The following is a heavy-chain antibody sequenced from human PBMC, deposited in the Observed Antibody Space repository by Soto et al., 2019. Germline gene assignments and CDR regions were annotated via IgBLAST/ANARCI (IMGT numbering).Heavy chain of an antibody. CDR3: ARARVNCSGGSCYRTFAFDI. J-gene: IGHJ3*02. CDR2: TYYRSKWYN. Sequence: PSQTLSLTCAISGDSVSSNSAAWNWIRQSPSRGLEWLGRTYYRSKWYNDYAVSVKSRITINPDTSKNQFSLQLNSVTPEDTAVYYCARARVNCSGGSCYRTFAFDIWGQGTMVTVS. CDR1: GDSVSSNSAA. V-gene: IGHV6-1*01. D-gene: IGHD2-15*01.